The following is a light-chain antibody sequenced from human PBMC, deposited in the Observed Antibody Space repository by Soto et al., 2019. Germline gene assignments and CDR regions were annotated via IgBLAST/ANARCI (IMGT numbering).Light chain of an antibody. Sequence: QSALTQPASVSGSPEQSITISCTGTSSDVGAYNLVSWYQQHPGEAPKLIIYEVSNRPSGVSNRFSGSKSDNTASLTITGLQAEDEASYYCSSYTITHIPVIFGGGTKLTVL. V-gene: IGLV2-14*02. CDR3: SSYTITHIPVI. J-gene: IGLJ2*01. CDR2: EVS. CDR1: SSDVGAYNL.